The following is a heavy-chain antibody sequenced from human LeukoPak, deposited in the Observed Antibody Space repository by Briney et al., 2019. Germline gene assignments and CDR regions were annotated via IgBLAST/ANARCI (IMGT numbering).Heavy chain of an antibody. CDR3: ARDSGDRTVDY. CDR2: ISKSGSTI. Sequence: AGGSLRLSCAASGFTFSGYSMNWVRQAPGKGLEWVSYISKSGSTIYYADSVKGRFTISRDNAKNSLYLQMNSLRAEDTAVYYCARDSGDRTVDYWGQGTLVTVSS. V-gene: IGHV3-48*01. D-gene: IGHD3-10*01. J-gene: IGHJ4*02. CDR1: GFTFSGYS.